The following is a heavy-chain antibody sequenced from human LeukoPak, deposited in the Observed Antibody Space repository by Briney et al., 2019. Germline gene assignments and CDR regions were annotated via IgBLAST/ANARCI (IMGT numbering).Heavy chain of an antibody. CDR3: ARERPNDY. Sequence: PGGSLRLSCAASGFTFSTYWMSWVRQTLGKGLEWVANIRQDGSVKYYVDSVKGRFTISRDNAKNSLYLQMSSLRAEDTAIYYCARERPNDYWGQGTLVTVSS. J-gene: IGHJ4*02. CDR1: GFTFSTYW. CDR2: IRQDGSVK. V-gene: IGHV3-7*01. D-gene: IGHD6-6*01.